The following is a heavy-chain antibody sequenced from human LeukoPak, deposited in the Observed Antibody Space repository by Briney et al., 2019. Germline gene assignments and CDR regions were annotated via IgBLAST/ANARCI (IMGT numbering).Heavy chain of an antibody. CDR1: GGSISSYY. J-gene: IGHJ4*02. V-gene: IGHV4-39*01. CDR3: ARHAYDSSGYYDY. Sequence: SETLSLTCTVSGGSISSYYWSWIRQPPGKGLEWIGSIYYSGSTYYNPSLKSRVTISVDTSKNQFSLKLSSVTAADTAVYYCARHAYDSSGYYDYWGQGTLVTVSS. CDR2: IYYSGST. D-gene: IGHD3-22*01.